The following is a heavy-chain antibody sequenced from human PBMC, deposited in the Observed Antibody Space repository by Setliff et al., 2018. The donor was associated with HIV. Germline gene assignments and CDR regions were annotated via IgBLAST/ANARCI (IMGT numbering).Heavy chain of an antibody. CDR1: GFTFSSYS. Sequence: GESLTISCAASGFTFSSYSMNWVRQAPGKGLEWVASISSRSSYIYYIDSLKDRFTISRDNAKNSLYLQMNSLRAEDTAVYYCVRGRDSPYYFDYWGQGMLVTVSS. D-gene: IGHD3-10*01. CDR2: ISSRSSYI. J-gene: IGHJ4*02. CDR3: VRGRDSPYYFDY. V-gene: IGHV3-21*01.